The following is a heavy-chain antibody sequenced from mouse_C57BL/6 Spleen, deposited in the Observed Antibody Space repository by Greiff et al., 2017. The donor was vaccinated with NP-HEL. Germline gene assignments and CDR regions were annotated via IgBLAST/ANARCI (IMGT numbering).Heavy chain of an antibody. D-gene: IGHD2-3*01. Sequence: VQLQQSGAELVMPGASVKLSCKASGYTFTSYWMHWVKQRPGQGLEWIGEIDPSDSYTNYNQKFKGKSTLTVDKSSSTAYMQLSSLTSEDSAVYYCARSSYDGDYWGQGTTLTVSS. CDR1: GYTFTSYW. CDR3: ARSSYDGDY. J-gene: IGHJ2*01. CDR2: IDPSDSYT. V-gene: IGHV1-69*01.